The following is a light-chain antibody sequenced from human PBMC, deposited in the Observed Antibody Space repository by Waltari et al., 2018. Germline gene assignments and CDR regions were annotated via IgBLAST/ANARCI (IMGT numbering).Light chain of an antibody. Sequence: EIVLTQSPGTLSLSTGERATLSCRASPSVSRTLAWYQQKPGQSPRLRIYDASVRATGIPDRCSGSGSGTGCSLPISMLEPEDVAVYYCQKYGTRPATFGQGTKVEIK. CDR2: DAS. J-gene: IGKJ1*01. CDR1: PSVSRT. V-gene: IGKV3-20*01. CDR3: QKYGTRPAT.